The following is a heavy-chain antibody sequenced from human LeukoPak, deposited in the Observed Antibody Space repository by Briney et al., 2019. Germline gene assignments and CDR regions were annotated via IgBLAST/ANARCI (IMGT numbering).Heavy chain of an antibody. Sequence: ETLSLTCTVSGCSISSYYWSWIRQPPGKGLEYVSAISSNGGSTYYANSVKGRFTISRDNSKNTLYLQMHSLRAEDMAVYYCARIRSFSYYYYYYIDVWGKGTTVTVS. CDR1: GCSISSYY. J-gene: IGHJ6*03. CDR2: ISSNGGST. D-gene: IGHD3-3*01. CDR3: ARIRSFSYYYYYYIDV. V-gene: IGHV3-64*01.